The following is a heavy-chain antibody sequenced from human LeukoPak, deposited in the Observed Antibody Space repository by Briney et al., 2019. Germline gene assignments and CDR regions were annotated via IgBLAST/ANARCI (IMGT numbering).Heavy chain of an antibody. CDR1: GGSISSYY. CDR3: ARGNGRRCPECAGDRILVGVYYYYGMDV. CDR2: IYYSGST. V-gene: IGHV4-59*01. D-gene: IGHD3-10*01. Sequence: SETLSLTCTVSGGSISSYYWSWIRQPPGKGLEWMGYIYYSGSTNYNHSLKSRVTISVDTSKNQFSLKLSSVTAADTAVYYCARGNGRRCPECAGDRILVGVYYYYGMDVWGQGTTVTVSS. J-gene: IGHJ6*02.